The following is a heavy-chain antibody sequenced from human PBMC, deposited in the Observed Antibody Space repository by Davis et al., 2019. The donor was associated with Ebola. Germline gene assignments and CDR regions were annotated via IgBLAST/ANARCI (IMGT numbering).Heavy chain of an antibody. D-gene: IGHD6-6*01. CDR1: GGTFSSYT. V-gene: IGHV1-69*02. CDR3: AKGGRSSPRFDC. Sequence: SVKVSCKASGGTFSSYTISWVRQAPGQGLEWMGRIIPILGIANYAQKFQGRVTITADKSTSTAYMELSSLRSEDTAVYYCAKGGRSSPRFDCWGQGTLVTVSS. CDR2: IIPILGIA. J-gene: IGHJ4*02.